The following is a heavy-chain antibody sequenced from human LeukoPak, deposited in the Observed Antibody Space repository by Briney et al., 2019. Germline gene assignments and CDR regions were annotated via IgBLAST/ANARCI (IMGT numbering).Heavy chain of an antibody. CDR1: GESFVGYY. D-gene: IGHD5-12*01. V-gene: IGHV4-34*01. Sequence: SETLSLTCPVYGESFVGYYWAWIRQPPGKGLEWIGEIDYTGSTNYNPSLKSRIKMSVDTSKNQFSVNLNSVTAADTAFYYCARRRIPATITGSKLSSRFDTWGQGTLVTVSS. CDR3: ARRRIPATITGSKLSSRFDT. CDR2: IDYTGST. J-gene: IGHJ1*01.